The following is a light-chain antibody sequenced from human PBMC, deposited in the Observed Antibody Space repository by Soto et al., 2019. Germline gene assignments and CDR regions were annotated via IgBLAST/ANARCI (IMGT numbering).Light chain of an antibody. Sequence: DIQMTHSPSTLSASVVEIVTIACRASQSISPWLAWYQQKPGKAPKLLIYGASSLEGGVPSRFSGSGSGTEFTLTISSLQPDDFATYYCQHYNSYSEAFGQGTKVDIK. J-gene: IGKJ1*01. V-gene: IGKV1-5*01. CDR1: QSISPW. CDR2: GAS. CDR3: QHYNSYSEA.